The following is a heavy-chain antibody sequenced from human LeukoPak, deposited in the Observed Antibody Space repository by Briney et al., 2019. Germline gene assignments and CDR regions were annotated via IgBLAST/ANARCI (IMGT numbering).Heavy chain of an antibody. CDR3: ARVHYDSSGYCSP. J-gene: IGHJ5*02. CDR1: GGSISSSSYY. CDR2: IYYSGST. V-gene: IGHV4-39*01. D-gene: IGHD3-22*01. Sequence: SETLSLTCTVSGGSISSSSYYWGWIRQPPGKGLEWIGSIYYSGSTYYNPSLKSRVTISVDTSKNQFSLKLSSVTAADTAVYYCARVHYDSSGYCSPWGQGTLVTVSS.